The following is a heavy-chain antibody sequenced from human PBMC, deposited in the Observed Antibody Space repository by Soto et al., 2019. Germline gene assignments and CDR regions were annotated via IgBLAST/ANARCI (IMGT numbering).Heavy chain of an antibody. CDR2: ISGSGGST. D-gene: IGHD6-19*01. CDR1: GFTFSSYA. V-gene: IGHV3-23*01. CDR3: ARIAVAAPKSFDY. Sequence: GGSLRLSCAASGFTFSSYAMSWVRQAPGKGLEWVSAISGSGGSTYYADSVKCRFTISRDNSKNTLYLQMNSLRAEDTAVYYCARIAVAAPKSFDYCGQGTLVTVSS. J-gene: IGHJ4*02.